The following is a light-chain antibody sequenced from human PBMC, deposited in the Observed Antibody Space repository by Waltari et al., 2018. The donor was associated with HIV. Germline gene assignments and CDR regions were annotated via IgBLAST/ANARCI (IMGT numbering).Light chain of an antibody. CDR1: QSVNSSN. J-gene: IGKJ3*01. CDR3: QQFGSSRFT. V-gene: IGKV3-20*01. CDR2: GAS. Sequence: ELVLTQTPGTLSLSPGESATLSCRASQSVNSSNLAWYQPKPGQAPRLLIYGASNRATGIPDRFSGSASGTEFTLSINTVEPEDFVLYFCQQFGSSRFTFGPGTKVDF.